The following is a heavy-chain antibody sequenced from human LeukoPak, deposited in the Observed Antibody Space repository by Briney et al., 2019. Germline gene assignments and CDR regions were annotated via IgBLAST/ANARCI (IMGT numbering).Heavy chain of an antibody. J-gene: IGHJ4*02. CDR2: ISYDGSNK. CDR3: AKDGDYGDLNFDY. CDR1: GFTFSSYG. V-gene: IGHV3-30*18. D-gene: IGHD4-17*01. Sequence: PGGSLRLSRAASGFTFSSYGMHWVRQAPGKGLEWVAVISYDGSNKYYADSVKGRFTISRDNSKNTLYLQMNSLRAEDTAVYYCAKDGDYGDLNFDYWGQGTLVTVSS.